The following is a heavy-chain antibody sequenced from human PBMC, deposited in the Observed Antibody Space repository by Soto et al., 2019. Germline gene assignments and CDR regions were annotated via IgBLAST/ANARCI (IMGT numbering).Heavy chain of an antibody. CDR2: IIPIFGTA. CDR1: GGTFSSYA. CDR3: ANRTEPPVEYYYYGLDV. D-gene: IGHD1-26*01. J-gene: IGHJ6*02. V-gene: IGHV1-69*13. Sequence: SVKVSCKASGGTFSSYAISWVRQAPGQGLEWMGGIIPIFGTANYAQKFQGRVTITADESTSTAYMELSSLRSEDTAVYYPANRTEPPVEYYYYGLDVWGQGTPVTVS.